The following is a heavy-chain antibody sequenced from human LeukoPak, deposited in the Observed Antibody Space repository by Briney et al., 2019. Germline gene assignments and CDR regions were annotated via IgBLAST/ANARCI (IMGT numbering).Heavy chain of an antibody. Sequence: SETLSLTCTVSGGSISSSSYYWGWIRQPPGKGLEWIGSIYYSGSTYYNPSLKSRVTISVDTSKNQFSLKLNSVTAADTAVYYCSYYRISGLYYYYGMDVWGQGTTVTVSS. CDR1: GGSISSSSYY. CDR2: IYYSGST. D-gene: IGHD2-21*01. V-gene: IGHV4-39*07. J-gene: IGHJ6*02. CDR3: SYYRISGLYYYYGMDV.